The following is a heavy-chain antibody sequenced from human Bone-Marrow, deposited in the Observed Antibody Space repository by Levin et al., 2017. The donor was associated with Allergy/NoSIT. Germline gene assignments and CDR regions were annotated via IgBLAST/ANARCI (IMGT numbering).Heavy chain of an antibody. D-gene: IGHD2-15*01. J-gene: IGHJ4*02. CDR2: MKEDGSEQ. CDR1: GFTLSEYW. CDR3: AREYYYFDY. Sequence: SCAASGFTLSEYWMAWVRQASGKGLEWVASMKEDGSEQHYGDSVRGRFTISRDNAKNSVHLQMNSLRAEDTAVYYCAREYYYFDYWGQGTLVSVSS. V-gene: IGHV3-7*01.